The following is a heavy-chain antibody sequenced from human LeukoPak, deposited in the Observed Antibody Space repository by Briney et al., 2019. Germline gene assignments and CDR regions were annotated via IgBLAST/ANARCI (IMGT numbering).Heavy chain of an antibody. V-gene: IGHV3-48*02. Sequence: PGGSLRLSCAASGFTFSTYSMNWVPQAPGKGLEWVSYISSGSSTIYYADSMKGRFTISRDNAKNSLYLQMNSLRDEDTAVYYCASRRESFDYWGQGTLVTVSS. CDR1: GFTFSTYS. CDR3: ASRRESFDY. J-gene: IGHJ4*02. CDR2: ISSGSSTI.